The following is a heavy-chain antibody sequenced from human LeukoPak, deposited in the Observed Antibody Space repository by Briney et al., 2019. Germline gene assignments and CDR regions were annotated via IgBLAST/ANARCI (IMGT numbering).Heavy chain of an antibody. CDR2: IYHSGST. Sequence: SETLSLTCTVSGYSISSGYYWGWIRQPPGKGLEWIGSIYHSGSTYYNPSLKSRVTISVDTSKNQFSLKLSSVTAADTAVYYCARDGAVAGIPFDYWGQGTLVTVSS. CDR3: ARDGAVAGIPFDY. D-gene: IGHD6-19*01. V-gene: IGHV4-38-2*02. CDR1: GYSISSGYY. J-gene: IGHJ4*02.